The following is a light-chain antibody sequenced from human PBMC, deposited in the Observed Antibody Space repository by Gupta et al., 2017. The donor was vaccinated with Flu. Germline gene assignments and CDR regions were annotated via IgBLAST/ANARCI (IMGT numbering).Light chain of an antibody. V-gene: IGKV2-30*01. J-gene: IGKJ4*01. Sequence: DVVLTQSPLSLSVTLGQPASISCRSSRSLLYSDGNTYLSWFHQRPGQAPRRLIHNVSNRDAGVPDRFSGSGSGTDFTLNINSVEADDIGVYYCRQFTHGPPLTFGRGTKVEIK. CDR1: RSLLYSDGNTY. CDR2: NVS. CDR3: RQFTHGPPLT.